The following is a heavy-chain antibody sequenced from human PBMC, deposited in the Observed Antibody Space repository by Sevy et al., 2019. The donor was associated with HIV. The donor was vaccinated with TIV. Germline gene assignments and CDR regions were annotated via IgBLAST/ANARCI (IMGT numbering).Heavy chain of an antibody. CDR3: AKDAPSRFDY. V-gene: IGHV3-30*02. CDR1: GFTFRNYD. CDR2: IRYDGSHK. Sequence: GGSLRLSCAASGFTFRNYDMHWVRQAPGKGLEWISFIRYDGSHKSYAESVKGRFTISRDNSKNTLDLHMNSLRPEDTAVYFCAKDAPSRFDYWDQGALVTVSS. J-gene: IGHJ4*02.